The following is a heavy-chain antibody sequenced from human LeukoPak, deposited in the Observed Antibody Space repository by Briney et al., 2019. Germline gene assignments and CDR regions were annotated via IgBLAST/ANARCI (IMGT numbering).Heavy chain of an antibody. V-gene: IGHV1-18*01. D-gene: IGHD6-13*01. CDR2: ISAYNGNT. Sequence: ASVKVSCKASGYTFTSYGISWVRQAPGQGLEWMGWISAYNGNTNYAQKLQGRVTMTTDTSTSTAYMELRSLRSDDTAVYYCARARYSSSQFYGMDVWGQGTTVTVSS. CDR1: GYTFTSYG. CDR3: ARARYSSSQFYGMDV. J-gene: IGHJ6*02.